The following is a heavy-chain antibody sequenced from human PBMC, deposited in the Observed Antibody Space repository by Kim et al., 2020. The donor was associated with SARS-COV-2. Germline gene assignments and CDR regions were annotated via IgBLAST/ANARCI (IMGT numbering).Heavy chain of an antibody. CDR3: ASHFASTSERARIDY. CDR1: GFTFSRYW. Sequence: GGSLRLSCAASGFTFSRYWMSWVRQAPGKGLEWVANIKKDGSEKDYVDSVKGRFTISRDNAGKSLFLQMNSRRAEDTAVYYCASHFASTSERARIDY. V-gene: IGHV3-7*01. J-gene: IGHJ4*01. CDR2: IKKDGSEK. D-gene: IGHD1-1*01.